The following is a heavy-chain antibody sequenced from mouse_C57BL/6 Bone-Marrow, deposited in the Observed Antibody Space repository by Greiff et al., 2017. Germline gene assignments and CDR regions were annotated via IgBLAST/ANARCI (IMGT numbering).Heavy chain of an antibody. J-gene: IGHJ4*01. V-gene: IGHV14-4*01. Sequence: VQLQQSGAELVRPGASVKLSCTASGFNIKDDYMHWVKQRPEQGLEWIGWIDPENGDTEYASKFQGKATITADTSSNTAYLQLSSLTSEDAAVYFCTTGGLSYAMDYWGQGTSVTVSS. CDR1: GFNIKDDY. D-gene: IGHD1-1*01. CDR2: IDPENGDT. CDR3: TTGGLSYAMDY.